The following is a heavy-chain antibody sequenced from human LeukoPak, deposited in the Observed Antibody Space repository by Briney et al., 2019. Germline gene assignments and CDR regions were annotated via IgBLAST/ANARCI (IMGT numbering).Heavy chain of an antibody. CDR1: GYTFTGYY. Sequence: GASVKVSCKASGYTFTGYYVHWVRQATGQGLEWLGWINPNSGGTNYPQKLQGRVTMTTDTSTSTAYMELSSLTSDDTAVYYCARDRLLCFGGGGNWFYPWGEGTLVTVSS. V-gene: IGHV1-2*02. CDR2: INPNSGGT. J-gene: IGHJ5*02. D-gene: IGHD3-10*01. CDR3: ARDRLLCFGGGGNWFYP.